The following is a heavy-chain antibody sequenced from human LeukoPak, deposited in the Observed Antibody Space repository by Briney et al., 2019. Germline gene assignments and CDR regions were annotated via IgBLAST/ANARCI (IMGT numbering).Heavy chain of an antibody. Sequence: GGSLRLSCAASGFTFSSFTMNWVRQAPGKGLEWVSSISSSSSYIYSADSVKGRFTISRDNGKNSLYLQMNSLRAEDTAVYYCASQLGDASDIWGQGTMVTVSS. J-gene: IGHJ3*02. V-gene: IGHV3-21*01. CDR1: GFTFSSFT. CDR2: ISSSSSYI. CDR3: ASQLGDASDI. D-gene: IGHD6-13*01.